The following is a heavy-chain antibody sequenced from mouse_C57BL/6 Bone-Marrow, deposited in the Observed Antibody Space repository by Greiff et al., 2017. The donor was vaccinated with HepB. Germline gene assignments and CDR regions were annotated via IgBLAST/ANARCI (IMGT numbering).Heavy chain of an antibody. Sequence: GMLVESGGGLVKPGGSLKLSCAASGFTFSSYAMSWVRQTPEKRLEWVATISDGGSYTYYPDNVKGRFTISRDNAKNNLYLQMSHLKSEDTAMYYCARVTITTVVAEDYWGQGTSVTVSS. D-gene: IGHD1-1*01. J-gene: IGHJ4*01. V-gene: IGHV5-4*03. CDR1: GFTFSSYA. CDR3: ARVTITTVVAEDY. CDR2: ISDGGSYT.